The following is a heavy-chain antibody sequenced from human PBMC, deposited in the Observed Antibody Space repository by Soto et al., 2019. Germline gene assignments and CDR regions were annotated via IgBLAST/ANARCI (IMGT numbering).Heavy chain of an antibody. CDR1: GFTFSSYA. J-gene: IGHJ6*03. CDR3: GNGYAYTEV. Sequence: GGSLRLSCAASGFTFSSYAMSWVRQAPGKGLEWVSAISGSGGSTYYADSVKGRFTIARDNSKNRRYLQMNSLRAEDTAEYYWGNGYAYTEVWGKGTTVTVSS. CDR2: ISGSGGST. V-gene: IGHV3-23*01. D-gene: IGHD2-15*01.